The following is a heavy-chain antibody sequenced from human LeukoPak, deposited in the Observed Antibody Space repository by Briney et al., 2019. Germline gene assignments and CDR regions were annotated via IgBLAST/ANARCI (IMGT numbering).Heavy chain of an antibody. V-gene: IGHV4-38-2*02. CDR1: GYSISSGYY. CDR3: ARDLERRGDY. Sequence: PSETLSLTCTVSGYSISSGYYWGWIRQPPGKGLEWIGSIYHSGSTYYNPSLKSRVTISVDTSKNQFSLKLSSVTAADTAVYYCARDLERRGDYWGQGTLVTVSS. CDR2: IYHSGST. J-gene: IGHJ4*02. D-gene: IGHD1-1*01.